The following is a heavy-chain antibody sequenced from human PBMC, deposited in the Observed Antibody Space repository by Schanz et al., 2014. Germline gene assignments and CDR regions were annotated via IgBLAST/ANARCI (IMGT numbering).Heavy chain of an antibody. CDR2: ISSSSSSI. CDR3: ARENLNWEAFDI. D-gene: IGHD7-27*01. Sequence: EVQLGESGGGLVQPGGSLRLSCAASGFTLSSYSMNWVRQAPGRGLEWVSFISSSSSSIYYADSVKGRFTISRDNAKNSLYLEMTSLRGEDTAVYYCARENLNWEAFDIWGQGTVVTVSS. CDR1: GFTLSSYS. V-gene: IGHV3-48*04. J-gene: IGHJ3*02.